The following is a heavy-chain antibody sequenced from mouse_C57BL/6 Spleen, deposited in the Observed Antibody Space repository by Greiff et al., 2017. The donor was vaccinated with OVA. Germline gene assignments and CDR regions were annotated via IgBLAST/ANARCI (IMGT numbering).Heavy chain of an antibody. J-gene: IGHJ1*03. CDR2: ISYSGST. CDR3: ARGGTGYWYFDV. D-gene: IGHD4-1*01. CDR1: GYSITSGYD. V-gene: IGHV3-1*01. Sequence: EVQLQESGPGMVKPSQSLSLTCTVTGYSITSGYDWHWIRHFPGNKLEWMGYISYSGSTNYNPSLKSRISITHDTSKNHFFLKLNSVTTEDTATYYCARGGTGYWYFDVWGTGTTVTVSS.